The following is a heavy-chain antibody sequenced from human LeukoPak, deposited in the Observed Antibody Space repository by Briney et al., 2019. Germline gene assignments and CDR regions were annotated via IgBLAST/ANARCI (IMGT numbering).Heavy chain of an antibody. J-gene: IGHJ3*02. CDR1: GFTFSSYT. D-gene: IGHD3-10*01. CDR3: ARGRSITLLRGVAMSDGFDI. Sequence: GGSLRLSCAASGFTFSSYTMSWVRQAPGKGLEWVSSLSSASTYIYYADSVKGRFTISRDNAKNFLFLQMNGLRAEGTAVYYCARGRSITLLRGVAMSDGFDIWGQGAMVAVSS. CDR2: LSSASTYI. V-gene: IGHV3-21*06.